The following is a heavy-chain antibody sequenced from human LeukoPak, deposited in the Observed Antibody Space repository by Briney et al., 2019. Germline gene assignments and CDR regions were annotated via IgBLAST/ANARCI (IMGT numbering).Heavy chain of an antibody. CDR2: IIPILGIA. CDR1: GGTFSSYA. V-gene: IGHV1-69*04. D-gene: IGHD5-24*01. J-gene: IGHJ5*02. CDR3: ARSDGYNFNWFDP. Sequence: SVKVSCKASGGTFSSYAISWVRQAPGQGLEWMGRIIPILGIANYAQKFQGRVTITADKSTSTAYMELSSLRSEDTAVYYCARSDGYNFNWFDPWGQGTLVTVSS.